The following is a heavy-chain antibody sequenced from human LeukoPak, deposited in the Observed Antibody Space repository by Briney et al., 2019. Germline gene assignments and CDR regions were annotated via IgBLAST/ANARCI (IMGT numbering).Heavy chain of an antibody. V-gene: IGHV4-39*07. J-gene: IGHJ4*02. D-gene: IGHD3-10*01. CDR1: GGSISSSSYY. Sequence: SETLSLTCTVSGGSISSSSYYWGWIRQPPGKGLEWIGSIYYSGNTYYNPSLKSRVTISVDTSKNQFSLKLSSVTAADTAVYYCARYTYYYGTSTDWGQGTLVTVSS. CDR3: ARYTYYYGTSTD. CDR2: IYYSGNT.